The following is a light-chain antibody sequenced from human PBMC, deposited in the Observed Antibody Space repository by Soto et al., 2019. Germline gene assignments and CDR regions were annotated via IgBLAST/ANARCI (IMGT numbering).Light chain of an antibody. Sequence: ELVMTQSPATLSVSPGERATLSCRASQSVSSNLAWYQQKPGQAPSLLIYGASTRATGIPARFSGSGSGTEFALTISSLHSEDFAVDYCQQYNNWPTFGQGTKVDIK. CDR2: GAS. CDR1: QSVSSN. V-gene: IGKV3-15*01. CDR3: QQYNNWPT. J-gene: IGKJ1*01.